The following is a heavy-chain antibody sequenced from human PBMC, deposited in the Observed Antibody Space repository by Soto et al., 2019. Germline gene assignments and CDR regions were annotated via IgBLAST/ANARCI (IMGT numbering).Heavy chain of an antibody. Sequence: GGSLRLSCAASGFTFSSYAMSWVRQAPGKGLEWVSAISGSGGSTYYADSVKGRLTISRDNSKNTLYLQMNSLRAEDTAVYYCAGGIAARLVYYYYYYMDVWGKGTTVTVSS. V-gene: IGHV3-23*01. CDR3: AGGIAARLVYYYYYYMDV. CDR2: ISGSGGST. D-gene: IGHD6-6*01. J-gene: IGHJ6*03. CDR1: GFTFSSYA.